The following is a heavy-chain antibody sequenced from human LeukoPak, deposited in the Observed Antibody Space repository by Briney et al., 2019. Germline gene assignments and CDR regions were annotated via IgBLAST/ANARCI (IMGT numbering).Heavy chain of an antibody. V-gene: IGHV2-5*01. CDR3: AHTSAVAGNPFPRGYFDY. Sequence: TLSLTCAVSGGSISSGGYSWSWICQPPGKALEWLALIYWNDDKRYSPSLKSRLTITKDTSKNQVVLTMTNMDPVDTATYYCAHTSAVAGNPFPRGYFDYWGQGTLVTVSS. CDR1: GGSISSGGYS. J-gene: IGHJ4*02. CDR2: IYWNDDK. D-gene: IGHD6-19*01.